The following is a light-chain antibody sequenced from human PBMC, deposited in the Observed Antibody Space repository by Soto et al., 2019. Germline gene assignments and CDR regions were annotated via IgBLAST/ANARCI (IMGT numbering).Light chain of an antibody. J-gene: IGLJ1*01. CDR1: SSDVGSYIL. CDR3: CSYTGSSTFV. V-gene: IGLV2-23*01. Sequence: QSVLTQPASVSGSPGQSLTISCTGSSSDVGSYILVSWYQQHPGKAPKLIIYEGSKRPSGVSNRFSGSKSGNTASLTISGLQAEDEADYYCCSYTGSSTFVFGPGTKLTVL. CDR2: EGS.